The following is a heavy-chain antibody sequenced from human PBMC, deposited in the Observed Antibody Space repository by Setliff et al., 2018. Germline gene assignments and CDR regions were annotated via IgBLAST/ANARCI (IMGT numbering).Heavy chain of an antibody. V-gene: IGHV1-18*01. Sequence: ASVKVSCKTSGYTFSNYGVSWVRQAPGQGLEWMGWISGYDGNTKYAQNLHGRVTMTTDTSTTTAYMELSSLTFDDTAVYFRSRLVRYCTATSCQRLSGGEFWGQGTLGTVSS. CDR2: ISGYDGNT. CDR1: GYTFSNYG. CDR3: SRLVRYCTATSCQRLSGGEF. D-gene: IGHD2-2*01. J-gene: IGHJ4*02.